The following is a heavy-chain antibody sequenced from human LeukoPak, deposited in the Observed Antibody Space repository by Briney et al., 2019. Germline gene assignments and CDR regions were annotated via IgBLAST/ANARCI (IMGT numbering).Heavy chain of an antibody. CDR1: GGSISSYY. Sequence: SETLSLTCTVSGGSISSYYWSWIRQPPGKGLEWIGYIYYSGSTYYNPSLKSRVTISVDTSKNQFSLKLSSVTAADTAVYYCARGSADPYWFDHWGQGTLVTVSS. CDR2: IYYSGST. V-gene: IGHV4-30-4*01. J-gene: IGHJ5*02. CDR3: ARGSADPYWFDH. D-gene: IGHD6-13*01.